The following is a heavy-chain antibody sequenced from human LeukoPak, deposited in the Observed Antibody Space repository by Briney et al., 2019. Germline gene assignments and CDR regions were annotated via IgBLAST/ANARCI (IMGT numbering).Heavy chain of an antibody. J-gene: IGHJ4*02. D-gene: IGHD6-13*01. CDR3: AREAAAGTFYLDY. V-gene: IGHV4-4*07. CDR2: IYTSGST. CDR1: GDSISNYY. Sequence: SETLSLTXIVSGDSISNYYWSWIRQPAGKGLEWIGRIYTSGSTNYNPSLKSRVTMSVDTSKNQFSLKLTSVTAADTAVYYCAREAAAGTFYLDYWGQGTLVTVSS.